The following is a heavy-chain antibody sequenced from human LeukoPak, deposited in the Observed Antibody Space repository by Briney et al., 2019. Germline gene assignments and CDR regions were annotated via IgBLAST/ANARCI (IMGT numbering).Heavy chain of an antibody. J-gene: IGHJ4*02. Sequence: QPGGSLRLSCAASGFTFSNYWMHWVRQVPGKGLVWVSRINDDGSATFYADSVKGRFTISRDNSKNTLYLQMNSLRAEDTAVYYCAKTCYGDCPFDYWGQGTLVTVSS. V-gene: IGHV3-74*01. D-gene: IGHD4-17*01. CDR2: INDDGSAT. CDR1: GFTFSNYW. CDR3: AKTCYGDCPFDY.